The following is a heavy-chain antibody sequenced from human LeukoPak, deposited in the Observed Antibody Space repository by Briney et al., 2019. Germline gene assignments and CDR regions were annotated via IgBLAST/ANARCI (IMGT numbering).Heavy chain of an antibody. CDR1: GFTFSSYW. J-gene: IGHJ4*02. V-gene: IGHV3-7*01. Sequence: GGSLRLSCAASGFTFSSYWMSWVRQAPGKRLEWVANIKQDGSEKYYVDYVKGRFTISRDNAKNSLYLQMNSLRAEDTAVYYCARERYCSSTSCYIPRRPFDYWGQGTLVTVSS. D-gene: IGHD2-2*02. CDR2: IKQDGSEK. CDR3: ARERYCSSTSCYIPRRPFDY.